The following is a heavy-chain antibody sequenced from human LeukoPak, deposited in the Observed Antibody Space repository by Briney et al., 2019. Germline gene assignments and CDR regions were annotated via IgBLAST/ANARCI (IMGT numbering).Heavy chain of an antibody. CDR3: ARDAYDDSSES. V-gene: IGHV3-7*01. Sequence: HPGGSLRLSCAASGFTFSSYWMTWVRQAPGKGLEWVANLNPDGSRKFYVDSVKGRFTISRDNAKNSQYLQMHSLRAEDTALYYCARDAYDDSSESWGQGTLVTVSS. CDR2: LNPDGSRK. CDR1: GFTFSSYW. D-gene: IGHD3-3*01. J-gene: IGHJ5*02.